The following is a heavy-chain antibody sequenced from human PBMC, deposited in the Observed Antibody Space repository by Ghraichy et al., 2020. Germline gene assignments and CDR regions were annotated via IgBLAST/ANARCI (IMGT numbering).Heavy chain of an antibody. J-gene: IGHJ4*02. CDR1: GYTLTELS. D-gene: IGHD5-18*01. Sequence: ASLKVSCKVSGYTLTELSMHWVRQAPGKGLEWMGGFDPEDGETIYAQKFQGRVTMTEDTSTDTAYMELSSLRSEDTAVYYCATDRNSYGYYFDYWGQGTLFTVSS. CDR2: FDPEDGET. CDR3: ATDRNSYGYYFDY. V-gene: IGHV1-24*01.